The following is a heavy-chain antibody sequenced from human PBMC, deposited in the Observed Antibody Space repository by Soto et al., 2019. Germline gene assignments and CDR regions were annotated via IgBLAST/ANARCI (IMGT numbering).Heavy chain of an antibody. Sequence: RSLTCAVYGGSFSGYYWSWIRQPPGKGLEWIGEINHSGSTNYNPSLKSRVTISVDTSKDQFSLKLSSVTAADTAVYYCARQDYVWGSHRPGYGMDGSGQGTRVTLSS. CDR1: GGSFSGYY. CDR2: INHSGST. J-gene: IGHJ6*02. V-gene: IGHV4-34*01. D-gene: IGHD3-16*02. CDR3: ARQDYVWGSHRPGYGMDG.